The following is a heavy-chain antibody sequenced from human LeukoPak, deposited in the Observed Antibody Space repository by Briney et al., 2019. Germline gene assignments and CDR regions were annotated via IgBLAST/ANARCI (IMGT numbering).Heavy chain of an antibody. CDR1: GFTFNTYS. V-gene: IGHV3-48*01. Sequence: GGSLRLSCVASGFTFNTYSMSWFRQAPGKGLEWISYISSSSATIYYADSVKGRFTISRDNSKNTLYLQMNSLRAEDTAVYYCARDLDCSSTSCYVEYYYYGMDVWGQGTTVTVSS. J-gene: IGHJ6*02. CDR2: ISSSSATI. D-gene: IGHD2-2*01. CDR3: ARDLDCSSTSCYVEYYYYGMDV.